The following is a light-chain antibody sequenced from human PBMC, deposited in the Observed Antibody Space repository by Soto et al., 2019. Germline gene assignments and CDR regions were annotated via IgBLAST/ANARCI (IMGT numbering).Light chain of an antibody. Sequence: EVVMTQSPATLSLSPGERATLSCRASQSIRGDLAWYQQKPGQAPRLLIYGSSTRATGIPARLSGSGSGTDFGLIISSLLSEDFAVYYCQQYNQGPRSFGQGTKVEGK. CDR1: QSIRGD. V-gene: IGKV3-15*01. CDR2: GSS. CDR3: QQYNQGPRS. J-gene: IGKJ1*01.